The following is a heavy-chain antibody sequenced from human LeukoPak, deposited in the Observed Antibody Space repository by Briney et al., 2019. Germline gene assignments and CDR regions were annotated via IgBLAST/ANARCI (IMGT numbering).Heavy chain of an antibody. V-gene: IGHV4-39*01. CDR2: IYYSGST. CDR1: GGSISSSSYY. J-gene: IGHJ4*02. CDR3: ASGTEWLPNYYFDY. D-gene: IGHD3-3*01. Sequence: PSETLSLTCTVSGGSISSSSYYWGWIRQPPGKGLEWIGSIYYSGSTYYNPSLKSRVTISVDTSKNQFSLKLSSVTAADTAVYYCASGTEWLPNYYFDYWGQGTLVT.